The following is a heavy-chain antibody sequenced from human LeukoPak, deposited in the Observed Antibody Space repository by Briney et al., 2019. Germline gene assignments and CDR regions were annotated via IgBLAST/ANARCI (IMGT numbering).Heavy chain of an antibody. J-gene: IGHJ4*02. D-gene: IGHD7-27*01. V-gene: IGHV4-59*01. CDR1: GGSISSYY. CDR2: IYYSGST. Sequence: SGTLSLTCTVSGGSISSYYWSWIRQPPGKGLEWIGYIYYSGSTNYNPSLKSRVTISVDTSKNQFSLKLSSVAAADTAVYYCARDSRSLGIDYFDYWGQGTLVTVSS. CDR3: ARDSRSLGIDYFDY.